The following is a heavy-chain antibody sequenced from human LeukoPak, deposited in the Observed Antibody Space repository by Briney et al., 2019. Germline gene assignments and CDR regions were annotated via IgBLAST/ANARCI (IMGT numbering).Heavy chain of an antibody. CDR2: INHSGST. D-gene: IGHD1-26*01. J-gene: IGHJ4*02. CDR1: GGSFSGYY. V-gene: IGHV4-34*01. Sequence: SETLSLTCAVYGGSFSGYYWSWIRQPPGKGLEWIGEINHSGSTNYYPSLKSRVTISVDTSKNQFSLKLSSVTAADTAVYYCARGRFGSGNDYWGQGTLVTVSS. CDR3: ARGRFGSGNDY.